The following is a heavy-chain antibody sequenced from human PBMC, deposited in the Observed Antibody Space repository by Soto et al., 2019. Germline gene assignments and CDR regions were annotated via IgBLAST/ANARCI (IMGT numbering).Heavy chain of an antibody. CDR3: ARGGYYGSGQVDY. Sequence: QVQLQQWGAGLLKPSETLSLTCAVYGGSFSGYYWSWIRQPPGEGLEWIGEINHSGSTNYNPSLKSRVTISVDKSKNQFSLKLSSVTAADTAVYYCARGGYYGSGQVDYWGKGTLVTVSS. D-gene: IGHD3-10*01. J-gene: IGHJ4*02. CDR2: INHSGST. V-gene: IGHV4-34*01. CDR1: GGSFSGYY.